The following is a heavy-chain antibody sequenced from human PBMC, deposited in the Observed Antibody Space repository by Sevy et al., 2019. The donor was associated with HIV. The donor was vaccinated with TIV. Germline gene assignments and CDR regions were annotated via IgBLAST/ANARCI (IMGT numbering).Heavy chain of an antibody. J-gene: IGHJ6*02. D-gene: IGHD3-3*01. Sequence: SETLSLTCTVSGGSISSYYWSWIRQPAGKGLEWIGRIYTSGSTNYNPSHKSRVTMSVDTSKNQFSLKLSSVTAADTGMYYCAGETYYDFWSGYPYYYYGMDVWGQGTTVTVSS. V-gene: IGHV4-4*07. CDR2: IYTSGST. CDR1: GGSISSYY. CDR3: AGETYYDFWSGYPYYYYGMDV.